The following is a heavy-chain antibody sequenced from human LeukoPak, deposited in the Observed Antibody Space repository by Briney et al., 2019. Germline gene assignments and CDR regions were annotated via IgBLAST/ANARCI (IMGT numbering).Heavy chain of an antibody. CDR3: AKYLRWLNSPDPPEDY. V-gene: IGHV5-51*01. CDR2: ISPGGSAT. Sequence: GESLKISCKGSGYSFTKNWVAWVRQMPGKGLEWMEIISPGGSATTYSPSFQGHVTISVDNSISTAYLQWSSLKASDTAIYYCAKYLRWLNSPDPPEDYWGQGTLVTVSS. D-gene: IGHD5-18*01. J-gene: IGHJ4*02. CDR1: GYSFTKNW.